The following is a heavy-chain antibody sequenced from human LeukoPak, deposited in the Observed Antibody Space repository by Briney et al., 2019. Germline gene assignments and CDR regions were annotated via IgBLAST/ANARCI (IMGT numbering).Heavy chain of an antibody. D-gene: IGHD1-1*01. CDR1: GGSVSSYY. Sequence: SETLSLTCTVSGGSVSSYYWSWIRQPPGKGLEWIGYIYTSGSTYYNPSLESRVTISVDTSKNQFSLRLSSVTAADTALYYCAKTDHYYSHMDVWDKGTTVTVSS. J-gene: IGHJ6*03. CDR3: AKTDHYYSHMDV. CDR2: IYTSGST. V-gene: IGHV4-4*09.